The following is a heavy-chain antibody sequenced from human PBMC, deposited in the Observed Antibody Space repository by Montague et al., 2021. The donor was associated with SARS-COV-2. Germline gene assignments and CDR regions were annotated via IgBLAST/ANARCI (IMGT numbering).Heavy chain of an antibody. CDR2: IYYRTRWFD. D-gene: IGHD3-16*01. Sequence: CAISGDSVAVDRVSWDWLTQSPPTDLERVGRIYYRTRWFDHYEVSMKGRISIKADTSKNQFSLQLDSMTPEDTAVYYCARGDGLGPYTGYAFDIWGQGTLVTVSS. V-gene: IGHV6-1*01. CDR1: GDSVAVDRVS. J-gene: IGHJ3*02. CDR3: ARGDGLGPYTGYAFDI.